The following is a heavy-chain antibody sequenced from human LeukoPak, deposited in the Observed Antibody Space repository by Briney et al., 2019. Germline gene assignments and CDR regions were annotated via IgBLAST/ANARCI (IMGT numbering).Heavy chain of an antibody. CDR2: IIPILGIA. D-gene: IGHD3-10*01. CDR3: ARVITMVRGVIRRKVRPNWFDP. CDR1: GGTFSSYA. J-gene: IGHJ5*02. Sequence: SVKVSCKASGGTFSSYAISWVRQAPGQGLEWMGRIIPILGIANYAQKFQGRVTITADKSTSTAYMELSSLRSEDTAVYYCARVITMVRGVIRRKVRPNWFDPWGQGTLVTVSS. V-gene: IGHV1-69*04.